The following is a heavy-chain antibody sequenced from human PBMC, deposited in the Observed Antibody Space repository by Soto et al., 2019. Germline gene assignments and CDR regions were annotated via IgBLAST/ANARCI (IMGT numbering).Heavy chain of an antibody. J-gene: IGHJ6*03. CDR3: AKDMTRNYYYYYMDV. V-gene: IGHV3-9*01. Sequence: PGGSLRLSCAASGFTFDDYAMHWVRQAPGKGLEWVSGISWNSGSIGYADSVKGRFTISRDNAKNSLYLQMNSLRAEDTALYYCAKDMTRNYYYYYMDVWGKGTTVTVSS. CDR1: GFTFDDYA. CDR2: ISWNSGSI. D-gene: IGHD2-2*01.